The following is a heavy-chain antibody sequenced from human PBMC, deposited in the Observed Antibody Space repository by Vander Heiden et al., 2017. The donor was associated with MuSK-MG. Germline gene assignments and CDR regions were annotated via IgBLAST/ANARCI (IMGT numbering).Heavy chain of an antibody. V-gene: IGHV3-23*01. CDR2: FDTRDDVT. Sequence: EVQLLESGGGLVQPGGSLRLSCAASGFALQTYAMGWVRQGPGKLLEWVSRFDTRDDVTHYADSVKGRFTISRDTSKNILYLQMNSLRAEDTGIYYCAKPYTSGSDSSYQTFDLWGQGTLVTVSS. D-gene: IGHD2-2*02. CDR3: AKPYTSGSDSSYQTFDL. CDR1: GFALQTYA. J-gene: IGHJ4*02.